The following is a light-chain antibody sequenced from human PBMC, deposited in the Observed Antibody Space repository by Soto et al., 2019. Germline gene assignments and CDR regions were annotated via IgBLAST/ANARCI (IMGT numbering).Light chain of an antibody. CDR1: QSVSSN. V-gene: IGKV3-15*01. CDR3: QQYHYWWT. CDR2: GAF. Sequence: EIVMTQSPVTLSVSPGERATLSCRASQSVSSNLAWYQQKPGQAPSLLIYGAFTRATGIPARFSGTGSGTEFTLTISSLQSEDFAVYYCQQYHYWWTFGQGTKVDI. J-gene: IGKJ1*01.